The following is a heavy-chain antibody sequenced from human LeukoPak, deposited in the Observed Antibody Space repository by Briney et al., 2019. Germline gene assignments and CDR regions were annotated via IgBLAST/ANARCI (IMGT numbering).Heavy chain of an antibody. Sequence: GGSLRLSCAASGFTFSSYAMSWVRQAPGKGLEWVSAISGRGGSTYYADSVKGRFTISRDNSKNTLYLQMNSLRAEDTAVYYCAKDRGSSLLMGRSPVSLWGQGTLVTVSS. CDR2: ISGRGGST. D-gene: IGHD3-10*01. CDR1: GFTFSSYA. CDR3: AKDRGSSLLMGRSPVSL. J-gene: IGHJ4*02. V-gene: IGHV3-23*01.